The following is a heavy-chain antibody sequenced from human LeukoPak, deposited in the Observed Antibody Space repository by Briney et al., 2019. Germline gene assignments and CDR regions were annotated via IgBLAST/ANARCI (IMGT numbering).Heavy chain of an antibody. Sequence: GGSLRLSCVASVFTFSSYWMHWVRQDPRKGLVWVSRINGDGRNINYADSVRGRFTISRDNAKNTLYLQMNSLRAEDTAVYYCAKMSVELPDYYYYYMDVWGKGTTVTVSS. V-gene: IGHV3-74*01. D-gene: IGHD1-7*01. CDR1: VFTFSSYW. CDR3: AKMSVELPDYYYYYMDV. J-gene: IGHJ6*03. CDR2: INGDGRNI.